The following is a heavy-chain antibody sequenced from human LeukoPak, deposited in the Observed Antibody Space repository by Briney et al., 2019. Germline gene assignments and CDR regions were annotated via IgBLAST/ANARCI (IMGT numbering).Heavy chain of an antibody. D-gene: IGHD2-2*01. Sequence: GGSLRLSCAASGFTYSSFAMGWVRQAPGKGLEWVSAVTGSGSATDYADFVKGRFTISRDNSKNTLYLQMNSLRAEDTAVYYCARAGFQRALDYWGQGTLVTVSS. CDR1: GFTYSSFA. CDR3: ARAGFQRALDY. CDR2: VTGSGSAT. V-gene: IGHV3-23*01. J-gene: IGHJ4*02.